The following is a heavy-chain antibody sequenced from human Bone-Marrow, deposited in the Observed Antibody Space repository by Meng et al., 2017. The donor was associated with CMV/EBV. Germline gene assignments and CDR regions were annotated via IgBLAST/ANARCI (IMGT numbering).Heavy chain of an antibody. V-gene: IGHV3-48*03. J-gene: IGHJ6*02. CDR3: AKGVRGVIRGRYYYGMDV. CDR2: IRGSGSTI. CDR1: GFTSSSYE. D-gene: IGHD3-10*01. Sequence: GGPWRPSWAAPGFTSSSYEMNWVRQAPGKGLEWVSYIRGSGSTIYYADSVKGRFNISRDNSKNTLYLQMNSLRAEETAVYYCAKGVRGVIRGRYYYGMDVWGQGTTVTVSS.